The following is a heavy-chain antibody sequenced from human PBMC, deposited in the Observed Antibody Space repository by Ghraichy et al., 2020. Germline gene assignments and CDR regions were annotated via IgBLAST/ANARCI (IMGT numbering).Heavy chain of an antibody. CDR1: GLIFRDFY. D-gene: IGHD1-26*01. J-gene: IGHJ4*02. CDR3: ARIGTLDF. Sequence: GESLNISCAASGLIFRDFYMSWIRQAPGKGLEWISCISNSGDSTYYADSVKGRFTISRDNAKNSLYLQMNNLRAEDTAVYYCARIGTLDFWGQGTLVTVSS. CDR2: ISNSGDST. V-gene: IGHV3-11*01.